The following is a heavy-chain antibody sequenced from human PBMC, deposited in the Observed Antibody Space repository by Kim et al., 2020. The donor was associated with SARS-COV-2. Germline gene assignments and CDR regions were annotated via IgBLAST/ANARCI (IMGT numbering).Heavy chain of an antibody. V-gene: IGHV3-9*01. Sequence: GGSLRLSCAASGFTFDDYAMHWVRQAPGKGLEWVSGISWNSGSIGYADSVKGRFTISRDNAKNSLYLQMNSLRAEDTALYYCAKAYYGSGSYYNPLYYYYGRDVWGQGPTVTVS. J-gene: IGHJ6*02. CDR3: AKAYYGSGSYYNPLYYYYGRDV. CDR2: ISWNSGSI. D-gene: IGHD3-10*01. CDR1: GFTFDDYA.